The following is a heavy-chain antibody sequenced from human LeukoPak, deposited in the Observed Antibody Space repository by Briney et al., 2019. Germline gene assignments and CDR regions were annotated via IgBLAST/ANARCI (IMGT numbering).Heavy chain of an antibody. CDR2: ISYDGSNK. D-gene: IGHD5-12*01. CDR3: ARVIVATITGGLDY. V-gene: IGHV3-30-3*01. CDR1: GFTFSSYA. Sequence: GGSLRLSCAVSGFTFSSYAMHWVRQAPGKGLEWVAVISYDGSNKYYADSVKGRFIISRDNSKNTLYLQMNTLRVEDTAVYYCARVIVATITGGLDYWGQGTLVTVSS. J-gene: IGHJ4*02.